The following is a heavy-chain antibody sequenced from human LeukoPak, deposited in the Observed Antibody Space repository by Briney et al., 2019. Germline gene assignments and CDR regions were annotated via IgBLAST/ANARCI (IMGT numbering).Heavy chain of an antibody. CDR1: GGSISSRSYY. V-gene: IGHV4-39*01. D-gene: IGHD3/OR15-3a*01. CDR3: ARQTGSGLFILP. Sequence: SETLSLTCSVSGGSISSRSYYWGWIRQPPGTGLEWIGSIYHSGTTYYNPSLKSQVSISIDTSKNQFSLKLTSVTAADPAVYYCARQTGSGLFILPGGQGTLVTVSS. J-gene: IGHJ4*02. CDR2: IYHSGTT.